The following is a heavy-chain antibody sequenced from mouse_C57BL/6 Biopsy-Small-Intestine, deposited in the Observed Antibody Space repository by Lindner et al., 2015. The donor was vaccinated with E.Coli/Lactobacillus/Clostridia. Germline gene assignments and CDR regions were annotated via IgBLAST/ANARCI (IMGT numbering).Heavy chain of an antibody. CDR3: ARYYYRSSYFDY. J-gene: IGHJ2*01. CDR2: INPSTGGT. Sequence: VQLQESGPDLVKPGASVKISCKASGYSFTNYYMNWVKQSPEKSLEWIGEINPSTGGTTYNPKFRAKATVTVDKSSNTAYMQLRSLTSEDSAVYYCARYYYRSSYFDYWGQGATHTVSS. D-gene: IGHD1-1*01. CDR1: GYSFTNYY. V-gene: IGHV1-42*01.